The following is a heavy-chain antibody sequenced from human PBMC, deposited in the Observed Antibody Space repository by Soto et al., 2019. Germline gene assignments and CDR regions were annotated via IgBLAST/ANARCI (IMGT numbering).Heavy chain of an antibody. J-gene: IGHJ4*02. CDR1: GFTFSSYW. V-gene: IGHV3-7*01. CDR3: ARGFDRSSLRFLEPHQAGDY. CDR2: IKQDGSEK. D-gene: IGHD3-3*01. Sequence: EVQLVESGGGLVQPGGSLRLSCAASGFTFSSYWMSWVRQAPGKGLEWVANIKQDGSEKYYVDSVKGRFTISRDNAKNSLYMQMNSLRAEDTAVYYCARGFDRSSLRFLEPHQAGDYWGQGTLVTVSS.